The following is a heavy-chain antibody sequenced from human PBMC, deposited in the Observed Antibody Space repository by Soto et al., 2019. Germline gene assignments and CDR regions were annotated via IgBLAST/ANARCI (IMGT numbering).Heavy chain of an antibody. D-gene: IGHD3-10*01. J-gene: IGHJ4*02. Sequence: QTTLKESGPTLVKPTQTLTLTCTFSGFSLSTSSGVGVGWIREPPGKALEWLALIYWDDDKRYSPSLQSRLTITKDTSKNQVVLTMTNMDPVDTATYYCAHTYYASGAYFDYWGQGTLVTVSS. CDR2: IYWDDDK. CDR3: AHTYYASGAYFDY. CDR1: GFSLSTSSGVG. V-gene: IGHV2-5*02.